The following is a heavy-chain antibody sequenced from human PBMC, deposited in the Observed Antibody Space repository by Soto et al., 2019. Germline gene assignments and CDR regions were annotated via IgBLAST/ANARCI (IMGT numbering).Heavy chain of an antibody. CDR3: ARERSSGWYLLDY. D-gene: IGHD6-19*01. CDR1: GSTFTSYT. J-gene: IGHJ4*02. CDR2: IIPILGIA. Sequence: SAAKVPCNASGSTFTSYTLSWVRQAPGQGLEWMGRIIPILGIANYAQKFQGRVTITADKSTSTAYMELSSLRSEDTAVYYCARERSSGWYLLDYWGQGTLVTVSS. V-gene: IGHV1-69*04.